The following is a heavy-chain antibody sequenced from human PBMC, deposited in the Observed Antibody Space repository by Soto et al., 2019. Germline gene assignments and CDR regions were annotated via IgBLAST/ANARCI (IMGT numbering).Heavy chain of an antibody. J-gene: IGHJ5*02. V-gene: IGHV4-4*02. CDR3: SSRITDAPT. D-gene: IGHD2-2*01. CDR1: GGSISSGW. CDR2: ILYNGTT. Sequence: QVQLQESGPGLVKPSGTLSLTCAVSGGSISSGWWPWVRQPPGKGLEWIGEILYNGTTNYNSSLNSRVTISIDNAKKQFSLILSSVTAADTAVYYCSSRITDAPTWGQGTLVTVSS.